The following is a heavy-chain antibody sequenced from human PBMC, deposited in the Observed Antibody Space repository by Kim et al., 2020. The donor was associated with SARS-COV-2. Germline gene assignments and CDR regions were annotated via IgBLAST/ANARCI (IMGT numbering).Heavy chain of an antibody. V-gene: IGHV4-39*07. D-gene: IGHD3-10*01. Sequence: SETLSLTCSVSGGSIRSISYNWAWVRQPPGKGLEWIASIHSSGTTYHSPSLKSRVTISMDTSKNQFSLNLTSVTAADTAIFYCATYGSGNYVSDVFHIWGQGRMVTVSA. J-gene: IGHJ3*02. CDR3: ATYGSGNYVSDVFHI. CDR1: GGSIRSISYN. CDR2: IHSSGTT.